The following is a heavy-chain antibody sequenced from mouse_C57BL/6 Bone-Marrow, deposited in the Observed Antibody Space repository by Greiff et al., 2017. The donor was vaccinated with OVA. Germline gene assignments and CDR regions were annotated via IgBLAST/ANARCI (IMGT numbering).Heavy chain of an antibody. J-gene: IGHJ1*03. V-gene: IGHV1-69*01. CDR1: GYTFTSYW. CDR2: IDPSDSYT. Sequence: QVQLQQPGAELVMPGASVKLSCKASGYTFTSYWMHWVKQRPGQGLEWIGEIDPSDSYTNYNQKFKGKATLTVDKSSSTAYMQLSSLTSEDSAVYGGARSSDYDWGIDFGGTGTTVTVSS. D-gene: IGHD2-4*01. CDR3: ARSSDYDWGIDF.